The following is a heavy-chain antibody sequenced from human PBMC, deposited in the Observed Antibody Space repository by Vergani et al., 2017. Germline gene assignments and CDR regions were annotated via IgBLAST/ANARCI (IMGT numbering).Heavy chain of an antibody. CDR1: GGSISSYY. V-gene: IGHV4-59*01. Sequence: QVQLQESGPGLVKPSETLSLTCTVSGGSISSYYWSWIRQPPGKGLEWIGYIYYSGSTNYNPSLKRRVTISVDTAKNQFSLKLSSVTAADTAVYYCARDQITSYHYYGMDVWGQGTTVTVSS. CDR3: ARDQITSYHYYGMDV. J-gene: IGHJ6*02. D-gene: IGHD2-2*01. CDR2: IYYSGST.